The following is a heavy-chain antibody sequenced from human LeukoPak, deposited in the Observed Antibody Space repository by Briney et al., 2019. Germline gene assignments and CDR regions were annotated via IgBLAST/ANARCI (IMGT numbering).Heavy chain of an antibody. CDR3: AREVGYSTSFYGRFDP. CDR1: GYIFTGNY. D-gene: IGHD5/OR15-5a*01. Sequence: GASVKVSCKASGYIFTGNYIHWVRQAPGQGLEWMGRINPNTGATIFAQNFQGRVTMTKDMSITTVYMELSALTSDDMAVFYCAREVGYSTSFYGRFDPWGQGTLVTVSS. J-gene: IGHJ5*02. CDR2: INPNTGAT. V-gene: IGHV1-2*06.